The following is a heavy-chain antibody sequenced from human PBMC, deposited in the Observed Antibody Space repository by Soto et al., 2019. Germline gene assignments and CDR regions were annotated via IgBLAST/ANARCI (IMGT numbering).Heavy chain of an antibody. CDR1: GGSFSGYY. CDR2: INHSGST. V-gene: IGHV4-34*01. J-gene: IGHJ4*02. CDR3: ARGLHNIAARQLRYFDY. D-gene: IGHD6-6*01. Sequence: SETLSLTCAVYGGSFSGYYWSWIRQPPGKGLEWIGEINHSGSTNYNPSLKSRVTISVDTSKNQFSLKLSSVTAADTAVYYCARGLHNIAARQLRYFDYWGQGTLVTVSS.